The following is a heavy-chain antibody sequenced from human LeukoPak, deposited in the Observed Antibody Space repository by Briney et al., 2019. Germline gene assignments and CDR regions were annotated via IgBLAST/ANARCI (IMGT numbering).Heavy chain of an antibody. Sequence: GGSLRLSCAASGFTFSYYAMSWVRQAPGKGLEWVSIIPGSGGAWVSSITGTASRPFYADSVKGRFTISRDNSKNTLYLQMNSRRAEDSAVYCCAKVNYHDSSGFYYESEIDYWDQGTLVTVSS. CDR2: IPGSGGAWVSSITGTASRP. J-gene: IGHJ4*02. CDR3: AKVNYHDSSGFYYESEIDY. D-gene: IGHD3-22*01. CDR1: GFTFSYYA. V-gene: IGHV3-23*01.